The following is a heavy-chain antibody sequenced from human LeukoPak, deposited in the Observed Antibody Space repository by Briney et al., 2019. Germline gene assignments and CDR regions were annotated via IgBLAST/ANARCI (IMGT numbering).Heavy chain of an antibody. Sequence: ASVKVSCKASGYTFTSYGISWVRQAPGQGLEWRGWISAYNGNTNYAQKPQGRVTMTTDTSTSTAYMELRSLRSDDTAVYYCARVPEQAAMAGWWFDPWGQGTLVTVSS. J-gene: IGHJ5*02. CDR1: GYTFTSYG. V-gene: IGHV1-18*01. D-gene: IGHD6-19*01. CDR2: ISAYNGNT. CDR3: ARVPEQAAMAGWWFDP.